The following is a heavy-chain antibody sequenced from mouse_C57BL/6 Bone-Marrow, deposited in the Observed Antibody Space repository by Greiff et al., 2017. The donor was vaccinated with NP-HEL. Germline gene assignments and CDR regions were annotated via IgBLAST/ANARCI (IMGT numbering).Heavy chain of an antibody. CDR2: IYPRSGNT. D-gene: IGHD2-4*01. CDR1: GYTFTSYG. Sequence: QVQLKESGAELARPGASVKLSCKASGYTFTSYGISWVKQRTGQGLEWIGEIYPRSGNTYYNEKFKGKATLTADKSSSTAYMELRSLTSEDSAVYFCARKEDYDYEFAYWGQVTLVTVSA. V-gene: IGHV1-81*01. CDR3: ARKEDYDYEFAY. J-gene: IGHJ3*01.